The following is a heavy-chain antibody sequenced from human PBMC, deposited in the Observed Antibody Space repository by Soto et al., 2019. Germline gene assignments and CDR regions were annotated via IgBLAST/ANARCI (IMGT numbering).Heavy chain of an antibody. J-gene: IGHJ6*02. V-gene: IGHV1-8*01. CDR3: AADSSGPVSFYYYYYGMDV. D-gene: IGHD2-8*01. CDR2: MNPNSGNT. Sequence: ASVKVSCKASGYTFTSYDINWVRQATGQGLEWMGWMNPNSGNTGYAQKFQGRVTMTRNTSTSTAYMELSSLRSEDTAVYYCAADSSGPVSFYYYYYGMDVWGQGTTVTVSS. CDR1: GYTFTSYD.